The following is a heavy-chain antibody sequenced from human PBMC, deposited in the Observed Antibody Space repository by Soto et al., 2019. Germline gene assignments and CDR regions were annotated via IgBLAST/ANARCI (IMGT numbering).Heavy chain of an antibody. CDR2: IYYSGST. Sequence: PSETLSLTCAVSGGSISSGGYYWSWIRQHPGKGLEWIGYIYYSGSTYYNPSLKSRVTISVDTSKNQFSLKLSSVTAADTAVYYCARRSRLADSSGWYDAFDYWGQGTLVTVS. V-gene: IGHV4-31*11. J-gene: IGHJ4*02. CDR3: ARRSRLADSSGWYDAFDY. D-gene: IGHD6-19*01. CDR1: GGSISSGGYY.